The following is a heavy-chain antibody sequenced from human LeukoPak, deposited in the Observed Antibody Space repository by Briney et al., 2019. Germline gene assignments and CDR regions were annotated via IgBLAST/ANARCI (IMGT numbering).Heavy chain of an antibody. CDR2: IHYSGST. D-gene: IGHD6-19*01. CDR1: GDSISDYY. Sequence: SETLSLTCTVSGDSISDYYWSWIRQPPGKGLEWIGYIHYSGSTNYNPSLKSRVTISVDTSKNQFSLKLSSVTAADTAVYYCARGSSGWYSIIDYWGQGTLVTVSS. CDR3: ARGSSGWYSIIDY. V-gene: IGHV4-59*01. J-gene: IGHJ4*02.